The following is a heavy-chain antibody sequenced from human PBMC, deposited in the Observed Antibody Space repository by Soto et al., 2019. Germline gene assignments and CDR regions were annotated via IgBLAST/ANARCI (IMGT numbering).Heavy chain of an antibody. Sequence: ASVKVSCKSSGYSFTSYYMHWVRQAPGQGLEWMGIVSPSGGSTTNAQKSQGRVTMTRDTSTSTVYMELSSVRSEDTAVYYCARALPRSSGYSYGALDYWGQGTLVTVSS. CDR2: VSPSGGST. V-gene: IGHV1-46*01. CDR3: ARALPRSSGYSYGALDY. D-gene: IGHD5-18*01. J-gene: IGHJ4*02. CDR1: GYSFTSYY.